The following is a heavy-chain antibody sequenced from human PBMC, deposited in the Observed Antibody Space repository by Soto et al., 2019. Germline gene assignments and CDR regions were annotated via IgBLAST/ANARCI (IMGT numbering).Heavy chain of an antibody. CDR2: IKPDGSEK. D-gene: IGHD3-10*01. Sequence: GGSLRVSFVASGFTFSEFWMNWVRQVPGKGLEWVSNIKPDGSEKNYVDSVKGRLTISRDNARRSLFLQMNSLRAEDTAMYFCAGQLISTLFGPLNXWGQVTTVTVS. J-gene: IGHJ6*02. CDR1: GFTFSEFW. V-gene: IGHV3-7*03. CDR3: AGQLISTLFGPLNX.